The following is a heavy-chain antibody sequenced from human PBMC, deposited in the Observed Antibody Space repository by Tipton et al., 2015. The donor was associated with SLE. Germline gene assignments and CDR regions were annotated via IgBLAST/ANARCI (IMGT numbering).Heavy chain of an antibody. D-gene: IGHD3-10*01. CDR1: GFTFDDYA. V-gene: IGHV3-9*01. CDR3: ASEGTSAL. Sequence: SLRLSCAASGFTFDDYAMHWVRQAPGKGLEWVSGISWNSGSIGYADSVKGRFTISRDNAKNSLYLQMNSLRAEDTALYYCASEGTSALWGQGTLVTVSS. J-gene: IGHJ1*01. CDR2: ISWNSGSI.